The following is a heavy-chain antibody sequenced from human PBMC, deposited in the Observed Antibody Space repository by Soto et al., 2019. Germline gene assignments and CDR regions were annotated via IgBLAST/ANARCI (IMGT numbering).Heavy chain of an antibody. CDR3: VRGFKNYYAMDV. CDR1: GFTFNTYW. J-gene: IGHJ6*02. V-gene: IGHV3-74*01. CDR2: LNSDGSSK. Sequence: EVQLVESGGGLVQPGGSLRLSCAASGFTFNTYWFHWVRQPPGGGLVWFSRLNSDGSSKYYGDSMTGRFTISRDNADNTVYLQMNSLRDEDTAVYFCVRGFKNYYAMDVWGQGTTVTVSS.